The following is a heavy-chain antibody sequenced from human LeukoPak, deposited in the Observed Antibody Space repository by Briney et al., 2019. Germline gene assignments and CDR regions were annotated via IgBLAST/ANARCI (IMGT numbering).Heavy chain of an antibody. CDR3: AKDAADSSSWYCLDY. Sequence: GGSLRLSCAASGFTFSSYAMHWVRQAPGKGLEWVAVISYDGSNKYYADSVKGRFTISRDNSKNTLYLQMNSLRAEDTAVYYCAKDAADSSSWYCLDYWGQGTLVTVSS. V-gene: IGHV3-30-3*01. CDR2: ISYDGSNK. CDR1: GFTFSSYA. J-gene: IGHJ4*02. D-gene: IGHD6-13*01.